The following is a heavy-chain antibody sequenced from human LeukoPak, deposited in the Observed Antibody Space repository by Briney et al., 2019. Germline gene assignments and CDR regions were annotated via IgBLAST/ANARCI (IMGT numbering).Heavy chain of an antibody. CDR1: GYTFTSYG. Sequence: ASVKVSCKASGYTFTSYGISRVRQAPGQGLEWMGWISAYNGNTNYAQKLQGRVTMTTDTSTSTAYMELRSLRSDDTAVYYCAREDPYSSSWYSRDYWGQGTLVTVSS. D-gene: IGHD6-13*01. V-gene: IGHV1-18*01. CDR2: ISAYNGNT. CDR3: AREDPYSSSWYSRDY. J-gene: IGHJ4*02.